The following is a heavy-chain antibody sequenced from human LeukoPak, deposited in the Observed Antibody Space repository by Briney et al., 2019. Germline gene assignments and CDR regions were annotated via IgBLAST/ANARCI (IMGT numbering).Heavy chain of an antibody. V-gene: IGHV1-8*01. CDR3: ARRYSSNWDFDY. CDR2: VDPRSGNT. CDR1: GYTFTSYD. Sequence: ASVKVSCKASGYTFTSYDINWVRQATGQGPEWLGWVDPRSGNTGCAQKFQDRVTMTRDTSINTAYMELSSLDFEDTTVYYCARRYSSNWDFDYWGQGTLITVSS. D-gene: IGHD6-13*01. J-gene: IGHJ4*02.